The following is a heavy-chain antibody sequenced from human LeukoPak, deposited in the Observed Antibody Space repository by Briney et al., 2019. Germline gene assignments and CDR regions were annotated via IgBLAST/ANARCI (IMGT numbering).Heavy chain of an antibody. CDR2: IYTGGST. D-gene: IGHD1-1*01. CDR3: ARDLGKSTTH. CDR1: GFTVSSYY. J-gene: IGHJ4*01. Sequence: QRGGSLRLSCAASGFTVSSYYMSWVRQAPGKGLEWVSVIYTGGSTSYADSVKGKFTISRDNSKNTLYLEMNSLRAEDTAVYYCARDLGKSTTHWGHGTLVTVSS. V-gene: IGHV3-66*01.